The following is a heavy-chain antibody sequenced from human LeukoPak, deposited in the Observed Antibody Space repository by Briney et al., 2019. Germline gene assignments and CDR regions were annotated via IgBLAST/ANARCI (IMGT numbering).Heavy chain of an antibody. D-gene: IGHD4-23*01. CDR1: GFTFSSYW. CDR3: ARGPRSTPTSYYYYYYMDV. V-gene: IGHV3-7*01. CDR2: IKQDGSEK. Sequence: GGSLRLSCAASGFTFSSYWMSWVRQAPGKGLEWVANIKQDGSEKYYVDSVKGRFTISRDNAKSSLYLQMNSLRAEDTAVYYCARGPRSTPTSYYYYYYMDVWGKGTTVTVSS. J-gene: IGHJ6*03.